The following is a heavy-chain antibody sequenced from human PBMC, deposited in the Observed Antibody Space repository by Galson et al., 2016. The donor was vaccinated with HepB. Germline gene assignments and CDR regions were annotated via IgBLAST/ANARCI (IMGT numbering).Heavy chain of an antibody. Sequence: SLRLSCAASGFTFTNTWMDWVRQAPGKGLEWVGRIRSRADGGTTDYAAPVQGRFTVSRDDSKKTLYLQMNSPTTDDTAVYFCTTAHGGDYYYAMDVWGQGTTVTVSS. CDR1: GFTFTNTW. CDR2: IRSRADGGTT. CDR3: TTAHGGDYYYAMDV. J-gene: IGHJ6*02. D-gene: IGHD3-16*01. V-gene: IGHV3-15*07.